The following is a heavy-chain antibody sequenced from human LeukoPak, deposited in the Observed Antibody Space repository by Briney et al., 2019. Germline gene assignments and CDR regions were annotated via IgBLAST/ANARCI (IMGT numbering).Heavy chain of an antibody. V-gene: IGHV3-48*03. J-gene: IGHJ6*03. Sequence: PGGSLRLSCAASGFTFSSYAMNWVRQAPGKGLDWVSCISSSGSTIYYADSVKGRFTISRDNAKNSLYLQMNSLRAEDTAVYYCAREGSRGVVPAHYMDVWGKGTTVTVSS. CDR2: ISSSGSTI. CDR1: GFTFSSYA. CDR3: AREGSRGVVPAHYMDV. D-gene: IGHD2-2*01.